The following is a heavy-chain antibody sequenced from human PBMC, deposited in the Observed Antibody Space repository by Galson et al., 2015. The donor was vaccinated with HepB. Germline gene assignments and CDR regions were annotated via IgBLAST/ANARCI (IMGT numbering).Heavy chain of an antibody. J-gene: IGHJ3*02. CDR2: IYSSGGA. Sequence: LRLSCAASGFTVSSNYMIWVRQAPGKGLEWVSFIYSSGGAYHADSVKGRFTISRDTSKNTLYLQMNSLRAEDTAVHYCARGLRGYGFDIWGQGTMVTVSS. CDR1: GFTVSSNY. CDR3: ARGLRGYGFDI. D-gene: IGHD1-1*01. V-gene: IGHV3-66*01.